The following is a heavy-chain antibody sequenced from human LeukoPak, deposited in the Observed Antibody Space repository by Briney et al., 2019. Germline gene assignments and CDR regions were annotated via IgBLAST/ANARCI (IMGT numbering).Heavy chain of an antibody. Sequence: SETLSLTCTVSGGSISSNSYYWGWIRQPPGRGLEWIGSISYSGTTYYNPSLKSRVTISVDTSKNQFSLKLNSVTAAVTAMYYCARHGVAVVTSSFDYWGQGTLVTVSS. V-gene: IGHV4-39*01. CDR1: GGSISSNSYY. D-gene: IGHD2-15*01. CDR2: ISYSGTT. J-gene: IGHJ4*02. CDR3: ARHGVAVVTSSFDY.